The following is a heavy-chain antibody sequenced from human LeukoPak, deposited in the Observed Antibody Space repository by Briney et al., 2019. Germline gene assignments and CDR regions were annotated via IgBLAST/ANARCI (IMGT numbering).Heavy chain of an antibody. CDR2: INPNSGGT. CDR1: GYTFTDYY. V-gene: IGHV1-2*02. Sequence: ASVKVSCKASGYTFTDYYIHWVRQAPGQGLEWTGWINPNSGGTNYAEKFQGRVTMTRGTSISTAYMKLSRLRSDDTAVYYCARVSSEPMGATDYWGQGTLVTVSS. CDR3: ARVSSEPMGATDY. D-gene: IGHD1-14*01. J-gene: IGHJ4*02.